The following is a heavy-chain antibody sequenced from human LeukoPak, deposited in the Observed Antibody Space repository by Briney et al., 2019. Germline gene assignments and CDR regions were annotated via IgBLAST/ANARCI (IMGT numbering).Heavy chain of an antibody. V-gene: IGHV3-21*01. Sequence: PGGSLRLSCAASGFTFSSYSMNWVRQAPGKGLEWVSSISSSSSYIYYADSVKGRLTISRDNAKNSLYLQMNSLRAEDTAVYYCARGHSYGYTKDYWGQGTLVTVSS. CDR1: GFTFSSYS. J-gene: IGHJ4*02. CDR2: ISSSSSYI. D-gene: IGHD5-18*01. CDR3: ARGHSYGYTKDY.